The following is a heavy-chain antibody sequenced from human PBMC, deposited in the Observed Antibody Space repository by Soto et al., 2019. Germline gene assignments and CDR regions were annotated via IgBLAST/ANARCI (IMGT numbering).Heavy chain of an antibody. CDR3: ARCYDILTGYLDY. CDR2: INPNSGGT. V-gene: IGHV1-2*04. Sequence: ASVKVSCKASGYTFTGYYMHWVRQAPGQGLEWMGWINPNSGGTNYAQKFQGWVTMTRDTSISTAYMELSRLRSDDTAVYYCARCYDILTGYLDYWGQGTLVTVSS. J-gene: IGHJ4*02. D-gene: IGHD3-9*01. CDR1: GYTFTGYY.